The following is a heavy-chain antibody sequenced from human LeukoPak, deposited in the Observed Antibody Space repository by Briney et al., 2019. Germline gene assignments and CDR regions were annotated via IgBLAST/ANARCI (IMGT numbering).Heavy chain of an antibody. CDR3: ARRLGSSADGILKYYFDY. Sequence: PSETLSLTGTVSGVSIISSNYYWGWFRQPPGKGLQWIASVFYTGTTRHNPSLKSRVTISVDTSKNEFSLSLSSVTAEDTAMYYCARRLGSSADGILKYYFDYWGQGTLVTVSS. D-gene: IGHD6-13*01. CDR2: VFYTGTT. V-gene: IGHV4-39*01. CDR1: GVSIISSNYY. J-gene: IGHJ4*02.